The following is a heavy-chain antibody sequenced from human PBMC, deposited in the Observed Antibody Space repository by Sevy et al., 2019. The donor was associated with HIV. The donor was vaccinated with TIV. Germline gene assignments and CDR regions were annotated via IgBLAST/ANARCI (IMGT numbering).Heavy chain of an antibody. Sequence: GGSLRLSXAAXXXXXXXXXMSWVRXAXGKGXXXVGRIXXXXXGGTTDYAAPVKGRFTISRDDSKKTLYLQMNSLKTEXXXVXYCTTDLGYCSGGXXXXXXXXXYWGQXTLVTVSS. CDR1: XXXXXXXX. CDR3: TTDLGYCSGGXXXXXXXXXY. V-gene: IGHV3-15*01. CDR2: IXXXXXGGTT. J-gene: IGHJ4*02. D-gene: IGHD2-15*01.